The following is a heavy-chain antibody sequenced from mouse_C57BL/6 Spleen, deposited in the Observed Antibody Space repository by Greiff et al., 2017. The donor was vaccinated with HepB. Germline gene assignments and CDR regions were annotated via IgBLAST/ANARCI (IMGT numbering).Heavy chain of an antibody. CDR1: GYSITSGYY. D-gene: IGHD6-5*01. CDR2: ISYDGSN. J-gene: IGHJ2*01. Sequence: ESGPGLVKPSQSLSLTCSVTGYSITSGYYWNWIRQFPGNKREWMGYISYDGSNNYNPSLKNRIPITRDTSKNQFFLKLNSVTTEDTATYYCARGPNYFDYWGQGTTLTVSS. CDR3: ARGPNYFDY. V-gene: IGHV3-6*01.